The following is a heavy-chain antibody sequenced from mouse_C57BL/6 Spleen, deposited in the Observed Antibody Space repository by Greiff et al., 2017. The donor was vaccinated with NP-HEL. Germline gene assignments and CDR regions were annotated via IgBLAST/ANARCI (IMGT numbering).Heavy chain of an antibody. Sequence: VQLKESGPELVKPGASVKISCKASGYAFSSSWMNWVKQRPGKGLEWIGRIYPGDGDTNYNGKFKGKATLTADKASSTAYMQLSSLTSEDSAVYFCARGVRSYFDYWGQGTTLTVSS. CDR2: IYPGDGDT. V-gene: IGHV1-82*01. J-gene: IGHJ2*01. D-gene: IGHD2-1*01. CDR1: GYAFSSSW. CDR3: ARGVRSYFDY.